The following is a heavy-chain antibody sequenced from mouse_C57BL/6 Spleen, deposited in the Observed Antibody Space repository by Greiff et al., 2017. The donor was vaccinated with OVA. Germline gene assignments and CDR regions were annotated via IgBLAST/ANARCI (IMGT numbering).Heavy chain of an antibody. CDR1: GYAFSSYW. CDR3: ARWGLLRGMDY. CDR2: IYPGDGDT. D-gene: IGHD2-3*01. J-gene: IGHJ4*01. V-gene: IGHV1-80*01. Sequence: VQLKESGAELVKPGASVKISCKASGYAFSSYWMNWVKQRPGKGLEWIGQIYPGDGDTNYNGKFKGKATLTADKSSSTAYMQLSSLTSEDSAVYFCARWGLLRGMDYRGQGTSVTVSS.